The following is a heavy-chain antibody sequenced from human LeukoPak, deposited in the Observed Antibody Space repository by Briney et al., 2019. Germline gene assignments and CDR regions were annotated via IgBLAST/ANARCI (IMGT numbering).Heavy chain of an antibody. D-gene: IGHD3-10*01. Sequence: GGALRLSCAASGFTFSSYWMSWVRQAPGKGLGWVANIKQDGSEKYYVDSVKGRFTISRDNAKNSLYLQMNSLRAEDTAVYYCARVTYGSGSPAFDYWGQGTLVTVSS. V-gene: IGHV3-7*01. CDR2: IKQDGSEK. CDR1: GFTFSSYW. CDR3: ARVTYGSGSPAFDY. J-gene: IGHJ4*02.